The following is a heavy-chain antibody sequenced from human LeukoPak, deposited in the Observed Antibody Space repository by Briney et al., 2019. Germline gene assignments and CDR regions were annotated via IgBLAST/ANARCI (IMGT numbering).Heavy chain of an antibody. V-gene: IGHV3-30*04. CDR2: ISYDGANT. CDR1: GFTFSSYA. D-gene: IGHD2-21*02. J-gene: IGHJ4*02. CDR3: ARDPFHIVVVTASHVFDY. Sequence: PGGSLRLSCAASGFTFSSYAMHWVRQAPGKGLEWVAAISYDGANTYYTDSAKGRFTISRDNSKNTLYLQMNSLRAEDTAVYYCARDPFHIVVVTASHVFDYWGQGTLVTVSS.